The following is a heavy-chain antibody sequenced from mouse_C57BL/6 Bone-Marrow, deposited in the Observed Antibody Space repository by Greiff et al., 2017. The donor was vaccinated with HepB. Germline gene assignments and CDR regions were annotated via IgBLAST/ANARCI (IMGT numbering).Heavy chain of an antibody. CDR1: GFSLTSYG. CDR3: AREIYYYGSSYVEFAY. D-gene: IGHD1-1*01. J-gene: IGHJ3*01. Sequence: QVQLKESGPGLVQPSQRLSITCTVSGFSLTSYGVHWVRQSPGKGLVWLGVIWSGGSTDYNAAFISRLSISKDNSKSQVFFKMNSLQADDTAIYYCAREIYYYGSSYVEFAYWGQGTLVTVSA. CDR2: IWSGGST. V-gene: IGHV2-2*01.